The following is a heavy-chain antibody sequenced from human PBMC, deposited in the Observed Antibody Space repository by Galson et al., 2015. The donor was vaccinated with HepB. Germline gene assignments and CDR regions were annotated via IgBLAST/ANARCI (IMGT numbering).Heavy chain of an antibody. Sequence: CKGSGYSFTSYWISWVRQMPGKGLEWMGRIDPSDSYTNYSPSFQGHVTISADKSISTAYLQWSSLKASDTAMYYCARHLGGSIFDYSYWGQGTLVTVSS. J-gene: IGHJ4*02. CDR3: ARHLGGSIFDYSY. V-gene: IGHV5-10-1*01. CDR2: IDPSDSYT. D-gene: IGHD1-26*01. CDR1: GYSFTSYW.